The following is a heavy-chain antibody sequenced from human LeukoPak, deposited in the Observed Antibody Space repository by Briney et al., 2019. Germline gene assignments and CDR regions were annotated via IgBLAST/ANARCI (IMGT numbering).Heavy chain of an antibody. Sequence: SETLSLTCAVYGGSFSGYYWSWIRQPPGKGREWMGEINHSGSTNYNPSLKSRVTISVDTSKNQFSLKLGSVTAADTAVYYCASLEGIAAAGPLSPYYFDYWGQGTLVTVSS. CDR1: GGSFSGYY. CDR3: ASLEGIAAAGPLSPYYFDY. CDR2: INHSGST. J-gene: IGHJ4*02. V-gene: IGHV4-34*01. D-gene: IGHD6-13*01.